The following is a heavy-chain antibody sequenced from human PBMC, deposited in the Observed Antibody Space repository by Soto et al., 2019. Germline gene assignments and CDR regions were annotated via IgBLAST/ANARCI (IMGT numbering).Heavy chain of an antibody. CDR2: IYYSGST. CDR3: ARHWLLEYCSSTSCYSYYFDY. J-gene: IGHJ4*02. D-gene: IGHD2-2*01. Sequence: PSEILSLTCTVSGGSISSSSYYWGWIRQPPGKGLEWIGSIYYSGSTYYNPSLKSRVTISVGTSKNQFSLKLSSVTAADTAVYYCARHWLLEYCSSTSCYSYYFDYWGQGTLVTVSS. CDR1: GGSISSSSYY. V-gene: IGHV4-39*01.